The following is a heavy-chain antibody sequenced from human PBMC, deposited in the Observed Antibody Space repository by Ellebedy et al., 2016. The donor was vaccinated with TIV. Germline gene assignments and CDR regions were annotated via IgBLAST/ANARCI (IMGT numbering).Heavy chain of an antibody. CDR1: GDSISSGNW. CDR2: IYHSGST. Sequence: MPSETLSLTCAVSGDSISSGNWWSWVRQAPGLGLEWIGEIYHSGSTNFHPSLKSRATISVDKSKKQFSLKLSSVTAADTAVYYCARGWRVGATMRTYWFDPWGQGTLVTVSS. V-gene: IGHV4-4*02. J-gene: IGHJ5*02. CDR3: ARGWRVGATMRTYWFDP. D-gene: IGHD1-26*01.